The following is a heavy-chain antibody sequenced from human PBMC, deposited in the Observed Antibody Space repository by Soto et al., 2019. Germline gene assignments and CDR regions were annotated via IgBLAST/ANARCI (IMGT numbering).Heavy chain of an antibody. CDR3: AKLKGRFLEWLANYYYYGMDV. V-gene: IGHV3-23*01. CDR2: ISGSGDST. CDR1: GFTFSSYA. Sequence: GGSLRLSCAASGFTFSSYAMSWVRQAPGKGLEWVSAISGSGDSTYYADSVKGRFTISRDNSKNTLYLQMNSLRAEDTAVYYCAKLKGRFLEWLANYYYYGMDVWGQGTTVTVSS. D-gene: IGHD3-3*01. J-gene: IGHJ6*02.